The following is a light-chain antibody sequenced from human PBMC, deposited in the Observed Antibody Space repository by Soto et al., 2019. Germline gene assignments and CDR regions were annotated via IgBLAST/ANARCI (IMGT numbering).Light chain of an antibody. CDR2: AAS. CDR1: QGLSSD. CDR3: QQLNSYPIT. J-gene: IGKJ5*01. Sequence: DIQLPQSPSFLSASVGDRVTITCRASQGLSSDLAWYQQKPGKAPKLLIYAASTLQSGVPSRFSGSGSGTAFTLTISSLQPEDFATYYCQQLNSYPITFGQGTRLEIK. V-gene: IGKV1-9*01.